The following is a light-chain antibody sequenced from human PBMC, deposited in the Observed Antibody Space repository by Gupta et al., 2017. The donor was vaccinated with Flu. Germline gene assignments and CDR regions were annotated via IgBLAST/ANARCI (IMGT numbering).Light chain of an antibody. J-gene: IGLJ2*01. CDR2: EVS. CDR3: CSYAADDTVV. Sequence: SITLSCTGTNSDVGNFNLVSWYQQQPGKALKLIIYEVSKWPANIPTRFSGSKSGITASLTISGRQAEDDAHYYCCSYAADDTVVFGGGTSLTVL. CDR1: NSDVGNFNL. V-gene: IGLV2-23*02.